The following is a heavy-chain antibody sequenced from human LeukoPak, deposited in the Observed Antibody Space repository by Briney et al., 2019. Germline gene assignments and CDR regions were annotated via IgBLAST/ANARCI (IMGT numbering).Heavy chain of an antibody. CDR1: GFTFSSYG. CDR3: AREVGTTGTTTNAFDI. D-gene: IGHD1-1*01. CDR2: IRSSGDST. J-gene: IGHJ3*02. V-gene: IGHV3-23*01. Sequence: GGSLRLSCAAAGFTFSSYGMSWVRQAPGKGLEWVSGIRSSGDSTYYADSVKGRFTISRDNSKNTLYLQMNSLRAEDTAVYYCAREVGTTGTTTNAFDIWGQGTMVTVSS.